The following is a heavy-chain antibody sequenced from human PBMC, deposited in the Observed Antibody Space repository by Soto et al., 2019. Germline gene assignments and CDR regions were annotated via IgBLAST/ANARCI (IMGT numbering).Heavy chain of an antibody. CDR3: AKSDSSGYYPYFEY. CDR2: ISWNSGSI. D-gene: IGHD3-22*01. CDR1: GFTFDDYA. J-gene: IGHJ4*02. Sequence: EVQLVESGGGLVQPGRSLRLSCAASGFTFDDYAMHWVRQAPGKGLEWVSGISWNSGSIGYADSVKGRFTISRDNAKNSLYLQMNSLRAEDTALYYCAKSDSSGYYPYFEYWGQGTLVTVSS. V-gene: IGHV3-9*01.